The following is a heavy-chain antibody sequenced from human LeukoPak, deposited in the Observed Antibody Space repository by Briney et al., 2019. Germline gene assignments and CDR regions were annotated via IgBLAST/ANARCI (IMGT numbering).Heavy chain of an antibody. V-gene: IGHV3-15*01. J-gene: IGHJ4*02. CDR2: LISKADGGTT. CDR1: GVTLSNAW. D-gene: IGHD3-10*01. CDR3: ATFLITMVRGSLEYFDY. Sequence: PGGSLRLSCAASGVTLSNAWMSWVRQTPERRLEWVGRLISKADGGTTDYAAPVKGRFTVSRDDSTNTLYLQMNSLKTEDTAVYYCATFLITMVRGSLEYFDYWGQGTLVTVSS.